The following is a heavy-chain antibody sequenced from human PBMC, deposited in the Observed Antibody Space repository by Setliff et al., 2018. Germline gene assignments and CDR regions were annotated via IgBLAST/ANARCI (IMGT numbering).Heavy chain of an antibody. D-gene: IGHD3-22*01. CDR3: ARAPRYFDSTGSYFDG. CDR2: IFYSGDT. CDR1: GASVRSHY. V-gene: IGHV4-59*02. Sequence: PSETLSLTCTVSGASVRSHYWSWIRQPPGKGLEWIGFIFYSGDTKSNPSLKSRVTMSIDKSKNEFSLKMSSVTAADTAVYYCARAPRYFDSTGSYFDGWGQGTLVTVSS. J-gene: IGHJ4*02.